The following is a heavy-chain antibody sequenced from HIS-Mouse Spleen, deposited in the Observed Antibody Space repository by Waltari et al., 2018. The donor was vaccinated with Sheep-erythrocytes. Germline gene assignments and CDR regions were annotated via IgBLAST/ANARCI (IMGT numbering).Heavy chain of an antibody. J-gene: IGHJ4*02. CDR3: ARGSPKVVTPTYFDY. CDR2: IYYSGST. CDR1: GGSISSSSYY. D-gene: IGHD2-21*02. V-gene: IGHV4-39*07. Sequence: QLQLQESGPGLVKPSETLSLTCTVSGGSISSSSYYWGWIRQPPGKGLEWIGSIYYSGSTYYNPSLKSRVTRSVNTSKNQFSLKLSSGTAADTAVYYWARGSPKVVTPTYFDYWGQGTLVTVSS.